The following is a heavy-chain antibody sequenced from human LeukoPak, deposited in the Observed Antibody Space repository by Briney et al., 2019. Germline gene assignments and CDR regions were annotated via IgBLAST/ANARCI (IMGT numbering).Heavy chain of an antibody. CDR2: INHSGST. CDR3: ARARGFGPYYYDISGYYYY. CDR1: GGSLSGYY. V-gene: IGHV4-34*01. Sequence: PSETLSLTCSVYGGSLSGYYWSWIRQPPGKGLEWIGEINHSGSTNYNPSLKSRVTISVDTSKNQFSLKLSSVTAADTAVYYCARARGFGPYYYDISGYYYYWGQGTLVTVSS. D-gene: IGHD3-22*01. J-gene: IGHJ4*02.